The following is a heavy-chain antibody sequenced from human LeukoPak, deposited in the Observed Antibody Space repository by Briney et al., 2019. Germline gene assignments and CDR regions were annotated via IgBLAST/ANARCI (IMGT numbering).Heavy chain of an antibody. J-gene: IGHJ4*02. CDR2: IIPIFGTA. Sequence: SVKVSCKAPGGTFSSYAISWVRQAPGQGLEWMGGIIPIFGTANYAQKFQGRVTITADKSTSTAYMELSSLRSEDTAVYYCAREKTGVIDYWGQGTLVTVSS. CDR3: AREKTGVIDY. V-gene: IGHV1-69*06. D-gene: IGHD7-27*01. CDR1: GGTFSSYA.